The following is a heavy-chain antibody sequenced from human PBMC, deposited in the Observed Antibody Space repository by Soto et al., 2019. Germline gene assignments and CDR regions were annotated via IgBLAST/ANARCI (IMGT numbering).Heavy chain of an antibody. J-gene: IGHJ4*02. D-gene: IGHD1-1*01. CDR2: ISLYNGNT. V-gene: IGHV1-18*04. CDR1: DFSFTSHG. Sequence: ASVKVSCKAYDFSFTSHGISWVRQAPGQGLEWMGWISLYNGNTNYAQQFQGRVTITRDTSASTAYMELSSLRSEDTAVYYCARDGSTTFDYWGQGTLVTVS. CDR3: ARDGSTTFDY.